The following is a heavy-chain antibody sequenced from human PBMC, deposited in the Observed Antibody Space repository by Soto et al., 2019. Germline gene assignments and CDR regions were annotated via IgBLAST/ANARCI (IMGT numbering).Heavy chain of an antibody. D-gene: IGHD3-10*01. V-gene: IGHV4-59*08. Sequence: SETLSLTCTVSGGSISSYYWSWIRQPPGKGLEWIGYIYYSGSTNYNPSLKSRVTISVDTSKNQFSLKLSSVTAADAAVYYCARHGITMVRGVITGFDPWGQGTLVTVSS. CDR3: ARHGITMVRGVITGFDP. CDR1: GGSISSYY. CDR2: IYYSGST. J-gene: IGHJ5*02.